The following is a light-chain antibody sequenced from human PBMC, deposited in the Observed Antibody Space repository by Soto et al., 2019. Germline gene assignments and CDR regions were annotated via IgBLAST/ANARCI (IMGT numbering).Light chain of an antibody. CDR1: SSDVGGYNY. Sequence: QSALTQPASVSGSPGQSITISCTGTSSDVGGYNYVSWYQQHPGKGPKLMIYEVTNRPSGVSNRFSGSKSGNTASLTISVLQADDETDYYCSSYTSSSTLLFGGGTKLTVL. V-gene: IGLV2-14*01. J-gene: IGLJ3*02. CDR2: EVT. CDR3: SSYTSSSTLL.